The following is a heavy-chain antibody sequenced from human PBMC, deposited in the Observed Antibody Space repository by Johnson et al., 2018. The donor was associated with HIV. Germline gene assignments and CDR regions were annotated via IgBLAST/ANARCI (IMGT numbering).Heavy chain of an antibody. CDR3: ARDGGYCSSTSCFRHWASAFDI. Sequence: VQLVESGGGLVKPGESLRLSCAASGFTFSNAWMNWVRQAPGKGLEWVGRIKSNTDGGTTDYAAPVKGRFTISRDDSKKPLYRQMNSLRAEDTAVYYCARDGGYCSSTSCFRHWASAFDIWGQGTMVTVSS. D-gene: IGHD2-2*01. CDR1: GFTFSNAW. CDR2: IKSNTDGGTT. J-gene: IGHJ3*02. V-gene: IGHV3-15*01.